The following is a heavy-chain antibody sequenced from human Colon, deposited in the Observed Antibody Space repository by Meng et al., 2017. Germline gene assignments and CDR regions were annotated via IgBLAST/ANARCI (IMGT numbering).Heavy chain of an antibody. D-gene: IGHD5-12*01. CDR1: GGSFSGYY. J-gene: IGHJ5*02. CDR2: INHSGST. CDR3: ARGRYSGYLP. V-gene: IGHV4-34*01. Sequence: QGQLKQWGAGLLKPSGTLPLTCAVYGGSFSGYYWSCIRQPPGKGLEWIGEINHSGSTNYNPSLKSRVTISVDTSKNQFSLKLSSVTAADTAVYYCARGRYSGYLPWGQGTLVTVSS.